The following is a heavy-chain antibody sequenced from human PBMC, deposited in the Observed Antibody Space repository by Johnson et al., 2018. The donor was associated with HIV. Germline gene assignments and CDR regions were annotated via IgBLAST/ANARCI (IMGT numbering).Heavy chain of an antibody. D-gene: IGHD5-24*01. V-gene: IGHV3-7*05. J-gene: IGHJ3*02. CDR1: GFTFSNYW. CDR3: AREKKMGGTFDI. Sequence: VYLVESGGGVVQPGGSLRLSCAASGFTFSNYWMSWVRQAPGKGLEWVANIKQDGSEKYYVDSVKGRFTISRDNAKNSLYLQMNSLRAEDTAVYYCAREKKMGGTFDIWGQGTKVTVSS. CDR2: IKQDGSEK.